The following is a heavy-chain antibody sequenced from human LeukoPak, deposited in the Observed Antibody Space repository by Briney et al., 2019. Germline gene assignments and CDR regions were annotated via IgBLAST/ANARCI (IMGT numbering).Heavy chain of an antibody. Sequence: ASVKVSCKTSGYTFADYDINWVRQAPGRGLEWMGWLTPSSDNTGYAQKFQGRVTFTSNTSMSTAYMELTSLRSEDTAVYYCARAYSSTWYFFDYWGQGTLVTVSS. CDR2: LTPSSDNT. CDR3: ARAYSSTWYFFDY. D-gene: IGHD6-13*01. CDR1: GYTFADYD. V-gene: IGHV1-8*03. J-gene: IGHJ4*02.